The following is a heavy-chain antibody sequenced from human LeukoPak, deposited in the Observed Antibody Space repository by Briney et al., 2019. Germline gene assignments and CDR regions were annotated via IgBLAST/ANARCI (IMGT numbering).Heavy chain of an antibody. Sequence: GGSLRLSCAASGFTFSDYYMSWIRQAPGKGLEWVSYISSSGSTIYYADSVKGRFTISRDNAKNSLYLQMNSLRAEDTAVYYCARAVRLGTMVRGVGPYWGQGTLVTVSS. CDR3: ARAVRLGTMVRGVGPY. V-gene: IGHV3-11*04. CDR1: GFTFSDYY. D-gene: IGHD3-10*01. CDR2: ISSSGSTI. J-gene: IGHJ4*02.